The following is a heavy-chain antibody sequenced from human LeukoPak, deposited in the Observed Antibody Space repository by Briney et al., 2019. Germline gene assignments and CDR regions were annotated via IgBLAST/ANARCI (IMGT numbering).Heavy chain of an antibody. V-gene: IGHV4-38-2*02. D-gene: IGHD1-26*01. CDR3: ARTGAGYYYYYMDV. Sequence: PSETLSLTCTASGYSISSGYYWGWLRQPPGKGLEWIGTIYRSGSTYSNPSLRGRVTISVDTSKNQFSLKLSSVTAADTAVYYCARTGAGYYYYYMDVWGKGTTVTVSS. CDR1: GYSISSGYY. J-gene: IGHJ6*03. CDR2: IYRSGST.